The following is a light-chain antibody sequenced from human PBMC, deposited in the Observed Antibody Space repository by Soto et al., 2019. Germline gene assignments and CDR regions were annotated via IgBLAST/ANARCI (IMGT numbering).Light chain of an antibody. CDR2: SHN. V-gene: IGLV1-44*01. CDR1: SSNVGSNT. Sequence: QSVLTQAPSASGTPGQRVTISCSGSSSNVGSNTVNWYQQLPGTAPKLLIYSHNQRPSGVPDRFSGSKSGTSASLAISGLQSEDEADYYCAAWDDSLNGVVVGGGTKLTVL. CDR3: AAWDDSLNGVV. J-gene: IGLJ2*01.